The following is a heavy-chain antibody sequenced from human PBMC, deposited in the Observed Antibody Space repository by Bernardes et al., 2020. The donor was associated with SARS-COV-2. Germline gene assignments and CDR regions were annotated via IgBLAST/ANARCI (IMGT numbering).Heavy chain of an antibody. V-gene: IGHV4-59*01. D-gene: IGHD3-3*01. Sequence: SETLSLTCTVSSGSINNYYWGWIRQPPGKGLEWIGHIYYSGCTNYNPSLKSRLTISVDTSNNQFSLNLSSVTAADTAVYYCARGSGYNFWNDHHFYYYYMDVWGKGTTVTVSS. CDR3: ARGSGYNFWNDHHFYYYYMDV. CDR1: SGSINNYY. J-gene: IGHJ6*03. CDR2: IYYSGCT.